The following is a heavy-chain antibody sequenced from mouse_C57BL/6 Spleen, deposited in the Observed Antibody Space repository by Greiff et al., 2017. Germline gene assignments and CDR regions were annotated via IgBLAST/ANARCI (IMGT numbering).Heavy chain of an antibody. CDR2: IWTGGGT. V-gene: IGHV2-9-1*01. Sequence: QVQLQQSGPGLVAPSQSLSITCTVSGFSLTSYAISWVCQPPGKGLEWLGVIWTGGGTNYNSALKSRLSISKDNSKSQVFLKMNSLQTDDTARYYCARSGTTVVDAWFAYWGQGTLVTVSA. CDR1: GFSLTSYA. J-gene: IGHJ3*01. CDR3: ARSGTTVVDAWFAY. D-gene: IGHD1-1*01.